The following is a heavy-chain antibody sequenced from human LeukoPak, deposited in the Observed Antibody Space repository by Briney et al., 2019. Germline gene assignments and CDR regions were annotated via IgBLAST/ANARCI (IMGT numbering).Heavy chain of an antibody. CDR2: IKEDRREK. CDR1: GFISSSYW. J-gene: IGHJ6*04. Sequence: PGGTLRLSCAASGFISSSYWMSWVRQAPGKGLEWVTNIKEDRREKYYMDSVKGRFTISRDNAKNSLYLQTNSLRAEDTDVYYCARRALRYCSSTSCPAQYYGVDVWGKGTTVTVSS. D-gene: IGHD2-2*01. CDR3: ARRALRYCSSTSCPAQYYGVDV. V-gene: IGHV3-7*03.